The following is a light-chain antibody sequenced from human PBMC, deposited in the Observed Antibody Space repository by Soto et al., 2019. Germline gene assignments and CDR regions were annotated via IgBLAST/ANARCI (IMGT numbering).Light chain of an antibody. J-gene: IGKJ5*01. CDR2: GAS. CDR1: QSVSSSY. CDR3: QQYGSSPPVT. V-gene: IGKV3-20*01. Sequence: PGERATLSCRASQSVSSSYLAWYQQQPGHAPRLLIYGASGRATGIPDRFSGSGSGTDFTLTISRLEPEDFAVYYCQQYGSSPPVTFGQGTRLEIK.